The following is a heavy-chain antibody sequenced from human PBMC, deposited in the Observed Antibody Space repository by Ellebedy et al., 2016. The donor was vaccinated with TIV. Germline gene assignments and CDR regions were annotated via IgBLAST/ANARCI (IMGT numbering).Heavy chain of an antibody. D-gene: IGHD3-22*01. CDR2: IYYSGST. Sequence: MPSETLSLTCTVSGGSISSGHSYWSWIRQPPGKGLEWIGYIYYSGSTNYNPSLKSRVTISVDTSKNQFSLKLSSVTAADTAVYYCARGPTDYYDSRLKRVVDVWGQGTTVTVSS. V-gene: IGHV4-61*01. J-gene: IGHJ6*02. CDR1: GGSISSGHSY. CDR3: ARGPTDYYDSRLKRVVDV.